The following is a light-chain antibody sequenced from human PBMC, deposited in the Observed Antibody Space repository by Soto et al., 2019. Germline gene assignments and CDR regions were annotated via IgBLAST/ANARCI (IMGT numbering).Light chain of an antibody. Sequence: IQLTQSPSFLSASVGDRDTITCRASQGISSYLAWYQQKPGKAPKLLIYAASTLQSGVPSRFSGSGSGTEFTLTISSLQPEDFATYYRQQLNSYPLTFGPGTKVDIK. J-gene: IGKJ3*01. CDR2: AAS. V-gene: IGKV1-9*01. CDR1: QGISSY. CDR3: QQLNSYPLT.